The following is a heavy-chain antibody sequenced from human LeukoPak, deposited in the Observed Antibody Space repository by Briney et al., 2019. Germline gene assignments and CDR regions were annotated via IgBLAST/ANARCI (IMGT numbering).Heavy chain of an antibody. J-gene: IGHJ3*02. D-gene: IGHD2-2*01. CDR3: ARQEKRVVPAAPAQLDAFDI. Sequence: SETLSLTCTVSGGSISSSTDNWGWIRQPPGKGLEWIGSIYYGGSTYYNPSLKSRVTISADTSKNQFSLKLSSVTAADTAVYYCARQEKRVVPAAPAQLDAFDIWGQGTMVTVSS. V-gene: IGHV4-39*01. CDR2: IYYGGST. CDR1: GGSISSSTDN.